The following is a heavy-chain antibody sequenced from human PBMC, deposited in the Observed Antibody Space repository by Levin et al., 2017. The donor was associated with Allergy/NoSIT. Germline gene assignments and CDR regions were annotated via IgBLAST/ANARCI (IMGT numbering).Heavy chain of an antibody. V-gene: IGHV1-18*01. J-gene: IGHJ4*02. Sequence: ASVKVSCKASGYTFTSYGISWVRQAPGQGLEWMGWISAYNGNTNYAQKLQGRVTMTTDTSTSTAYMELRSLRSDDTAVYYCARSHLKQEPMTTVTNHFDYWGQGTLVTVSS. D-gene: IGHD4-17*01. CDR1: GYTFTSYG. CDR3: ARSHLKQEPMTTVTNHFDY. CDR2: ISAYNGNT.